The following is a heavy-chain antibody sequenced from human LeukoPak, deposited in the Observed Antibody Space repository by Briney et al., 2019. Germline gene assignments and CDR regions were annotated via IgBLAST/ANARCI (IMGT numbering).Heavy chain of an antibody. CDR2: IIPIFGTA. D-gene: IGHD4-11*01. V-gene: IGHV1-69*05. CDR1: GGTFSSYA. CDR3: AREGAATVRMGTYYYYMDV. J-gene: IGHJ6*03. Sequence: SVKVSCKASGGTFSSYAISWVRQAPGQGLEWMGGIIPIFGTANYAQKFQGRVTMTTDTSTSTAYMELRSLRSDDTAVYYCAREGAATVRMGTYYYYMDVWGKGTTVTVSS.